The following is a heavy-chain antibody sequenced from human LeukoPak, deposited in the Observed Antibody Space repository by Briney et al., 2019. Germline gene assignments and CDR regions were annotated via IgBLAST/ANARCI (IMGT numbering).Heavy chain of an antibody. CDR1: GFTFSSYW. D-gene: IGHD6-19*01. CDR3: ASEGIAVARIELDY. Sequence: GGSLRLSCAASGFTFSSYWMHWVRQAPGKGLVWVSRINRDGSSTSYADSVKGRFTISRDNAKNTLYLQMNSLRAEDTAVYYCASEGIAVARIELDYWGQGTLVTVSS. J-gene: IGHJ4*02. V-gene: IGHV3-74*01. CDR2: INRDGSST.